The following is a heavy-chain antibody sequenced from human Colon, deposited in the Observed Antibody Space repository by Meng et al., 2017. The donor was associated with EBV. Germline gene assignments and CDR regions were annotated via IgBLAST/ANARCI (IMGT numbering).Heavy chain of an antibody. CDR3: ARNYYFDY. CDR2: IYYTGST. CDR1: GGSINSVDYY. J-gene: IGHJ4*02. V-gene: IGHV4-30-4*01. Sequence: HVRAQVSGPGMRKPSQTLSLTCTDSGGSINSVDYYWSWIRQPPGKGLEWIGYIYYTGSTYYNPSLKSRVTISMDTSKNQFSLRLSSVTAADTAVYYCARNYYFDYWGQGTLVTVSS.